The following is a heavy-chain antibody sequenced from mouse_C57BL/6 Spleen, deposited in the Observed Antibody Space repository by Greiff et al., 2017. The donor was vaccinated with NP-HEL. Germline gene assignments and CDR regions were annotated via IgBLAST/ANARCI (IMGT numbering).Heavy chain of an antibody. J-gene: IGHJ2*01. V-gene: IGHV1-26*01. Sequence: EVQLQQSGPELVKPGASVKISCKASGYTFTDYYMHWVKQSHGKSLEWIGDINPNNGGTSYNQKFKGKATLTVDKSTSTAYMLLRSLTSEDSAVYYCAREIYYVSYYFDYWGQGTTLTVSS. CDR3: AREIYYVSYYFDY. D-gene: IGHD2-1*01. CDR1: GYTFTDYY. CDR2: INPNNGGT.